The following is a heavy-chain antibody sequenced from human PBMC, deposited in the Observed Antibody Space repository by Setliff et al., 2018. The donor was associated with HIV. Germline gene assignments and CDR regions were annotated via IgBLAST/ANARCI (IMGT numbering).Heavy chain of an antibody. Sequence: GASVKVSCKASGYTFSSYAITWVRQAPGQGPEWMGSINLYKDDTHYAQKFQDRVAMTADTSTNTVYMELRSLRSDDTAVYYCAGYALCSDDCSDEGADIWGQGTLVTVSS. J-gene: IGHJ4*02. CDR1: GYTFSSYA. D-gene: IGHD2-21*01. V-gene: IGHV1-18*01. CDR2: INLYKDDT. CDR3: AGYALCSDDCSDEGADI.